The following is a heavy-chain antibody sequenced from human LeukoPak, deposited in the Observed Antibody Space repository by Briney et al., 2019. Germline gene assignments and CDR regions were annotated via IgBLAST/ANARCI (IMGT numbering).Heavy chain of an antibody. V-gene: IGHV4-39*01. CDR2: IYYSGST. D-gene: IGHD3-22*01. J-gene: IGHJ4*02. CDR1: GGSISSSSYY. Sequence: PSETLSLTCTVSGGSISSSSYYWGWIRQPPGKGLEWIGSIYYSGSTYHNPSLKSRVTISVDTSKNQFSLKLSSVTAADTAVYYCARQPLICYDSSGYYLDYWGQGTLVTVSS. CDR3: ARQPLICYDSSGYYLDY.